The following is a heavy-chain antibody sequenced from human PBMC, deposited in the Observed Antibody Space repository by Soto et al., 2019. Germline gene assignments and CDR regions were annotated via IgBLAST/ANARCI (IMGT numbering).Heavy chain of an antibody. J-gene: IGHJ4*02. CDR3: ARAKLEGYCSGGSCYSQNFDY. Sequence: ESVGGVVQPGRSLRLSCAASGFTFSSYAMHWVRQAPGKGLEWVAVISYDGSNKYYADSLKGRFTISRDNSKNTLYLQMNSLRAEDTAVYYCARAKLEGYCSGGSCYSQNFDYWGQGTLVTVSS. V-gene: IGHV3-30-3*01. D-gene: IGHD2-15*01. CDR1: GFTFSSYA. CDR2: ISYDGSNK.